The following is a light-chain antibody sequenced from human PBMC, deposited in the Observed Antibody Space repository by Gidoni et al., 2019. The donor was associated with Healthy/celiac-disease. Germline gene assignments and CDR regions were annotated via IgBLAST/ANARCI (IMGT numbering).Light chain of an antibody. CDR3: QQLSCYPSGT. V-gene: IGKV1-9*01. CDR1: QDISSY. CDR2: AAS. J-gene: IGKJ1*01. Sequence: DIQLTQSPSFLSASVGDRVTITCRASQDISSYLAWYQQKPGKAPKLLIYAASTLQSGVPSWFSGSGSGTEFTLTIIIRLPEDFAPYYCQQLSCYPSGTFGQGTKVEIK.